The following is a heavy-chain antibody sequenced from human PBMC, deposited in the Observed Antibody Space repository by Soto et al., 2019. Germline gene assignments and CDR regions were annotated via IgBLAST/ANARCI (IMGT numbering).Heavy chain of an antibody. D-gene: IGHD3-22*01. V-gene: IGHV4-4*07. Sequence: KTSETLSLTCTVSGGSITGYYWSWIRRSAGKGLEWIGRMYSSGSTKYSPSLKSRVSMSVDTSKNQFSLSLSSVPAADTAVYYSARAPYYDATIFDYWCRGNLVTVSS. CDR2: MYSSGST. CDR3: ARAPYYDATIFDY. J-gene: IGHJ4*02. CDR1: GGSITGYY.